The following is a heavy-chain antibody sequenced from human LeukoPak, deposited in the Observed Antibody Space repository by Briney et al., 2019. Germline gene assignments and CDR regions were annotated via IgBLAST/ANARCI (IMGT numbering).Heavy chain of an antibody. CDR1: GFTFSGFS. Sequence: GGSLRLSCAASGFTFSGFSMSWVRQSPTKGLEWVANIKQDGSERYYVDSVKGRFTISRDNAKNSLSLPMYNLRVEDTAVYYCARAGSHWHYVYWGQGTVVTVSS. J-gene: IGHJ4*02. V-gene: IGHV3-7*01. CDR2: IKQDGSER. CDR3: ARAGSHWHYVY. D-gene: IGHD3-10*01.